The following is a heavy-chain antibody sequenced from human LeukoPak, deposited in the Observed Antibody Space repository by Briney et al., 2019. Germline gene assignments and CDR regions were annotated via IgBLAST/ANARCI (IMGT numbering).Heavy chain of an antibody. D-gene: IGHD6-13*01. CDR3: ARDIAATGAPLGY. CDR1: AYTFTGFS. CDR2: INPNSGGT. J-gene: IGHJ4*02. Sequence: ASVKVSFKAYAYTFTGFSMHWVRQAPGQGLEWMGWINPNSGGTNYAQKFQGRVTMTRDTSISTAYMELSRLRTDDTAVYYCARDIAATGAPLGYWGQGTLVTVSS. V-gene: IGHV1-2*02.